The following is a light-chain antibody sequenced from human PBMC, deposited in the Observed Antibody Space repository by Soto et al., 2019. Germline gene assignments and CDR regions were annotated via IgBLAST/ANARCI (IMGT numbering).Light chain of an antibody. J-gene: IGKJ4*01. V-gene: IGKV3-20*01. CDR3: HQYGSSPLT. Sequence: EIVLRQSPGTLSLSPGERAAPSCRASQSVRSNFLAWYQQKPGQAPRLLMYGASGRATGIPDRFSGSGSGTDFTLTISRLEPEDFAVYYCHQYGSSPLTFGGGTKVDIK. CDR2: GAS. CDR1: QSVRSNF.